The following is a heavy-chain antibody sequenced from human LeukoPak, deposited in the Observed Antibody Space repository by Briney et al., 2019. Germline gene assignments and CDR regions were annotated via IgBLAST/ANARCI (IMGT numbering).Heavy chain of an antibody. CDR2: IHYGGNT. CDR1: GGSISNHY. CDR3: VRRGDGYPYYFDY. V-gene: IGHV4-59*11. D-gene: IGHD5-24*01. J-gene: IGHJ4*02. Sequence: PSETLSLTCTVSGGSISNHYWSWIRQPPGKGLEWIGYIHYGGNTDYSPSLKSRLTISVDTSKNQFSLKLSSVTAADTAVYYCVRRGDGYPYYFDYWGQGTLVTVSS.